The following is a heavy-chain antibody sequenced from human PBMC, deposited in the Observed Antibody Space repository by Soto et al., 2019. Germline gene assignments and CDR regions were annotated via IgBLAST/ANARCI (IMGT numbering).Heavy chain of an antibody. J-gene: IGHJ6*04. V-gene: IGHV3-74*01. CDR2: TKSDGSGT. D-gene: IGHD3-10*01. CDR1: GFTFSNYW. CDR3: ARGGFDYGPGRMDV. Sequence: EVQLAESGGGLLQPGGSLTLSCTASGFTFSNYWMHWVRQAPGKGLVWVSRTKSDGSGTSYTDSVKGRFTISRDNAYDTLYLQMSNLRAEDTAVYYCARGGFDYGPGRMDVWGKGTTGIVSS.